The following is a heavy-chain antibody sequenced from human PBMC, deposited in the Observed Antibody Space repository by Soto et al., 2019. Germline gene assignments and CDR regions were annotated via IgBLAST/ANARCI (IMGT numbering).Heavy chain of an antibody. CDR3: ARGGSSSWGAYFGS. J-gene: IGHJ4*02. CDR2: SSYTGNT. CDR1: GASITTGNYY. V-gene: IGHV4-39*01. D-gene: IGHD6-13*01. Sequence: SETLSLTCTVSGASITTGNYYWGWIRQPPGKGLQWIGSSSYTGNTYFNPSLRSRVTISVDTSKNQFSMRLTSVTAADTAVYYCARGGSSSWGAYFGSWGQGNMVTACS.